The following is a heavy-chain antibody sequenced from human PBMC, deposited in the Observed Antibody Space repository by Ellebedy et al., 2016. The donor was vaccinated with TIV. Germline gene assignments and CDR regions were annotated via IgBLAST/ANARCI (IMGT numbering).Heavy chain of an antibody. D-gene: IGHD5-12*01. Sequence: GGSLRLXCAASGFTFSNYWMHWVRQAPGKGLVWVSRINSDGSSTSYADSVQGRFTISRDNAKNTLYLQMNSLRAEDTAVYYCAREISGYEGYFQHWGQGTLVTVSS. V-gene: IGHV3-74*01. CDR2: INSDGSST. J-gene: IGHJ1*01. CDR3: AREISGYEGYFQH. CDR1: GFTFSNYW.